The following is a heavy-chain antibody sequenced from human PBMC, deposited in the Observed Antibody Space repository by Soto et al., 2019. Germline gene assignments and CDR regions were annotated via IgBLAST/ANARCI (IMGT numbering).Heavy chain of an antibody. D-gene: IGHD4-17*01. V-gene: IGHV3-74*01. CDR2: INSDGSST. CDR3: ARAQDYGDYVFIGYYHGMDV. J-gene: IGHJ6*02. Sequence: GGSLRLSCAASGFTFSSYWMHWVRQAPGKGLVWVSRINSDGSSTSYADSVKGRFTISRDNAKNTLYLQMNSLRAEDTAVYYCARAQDYGDYVFIGYYHGMDVWGQGTTVTVSS. CDR1: GFTFSSYW.